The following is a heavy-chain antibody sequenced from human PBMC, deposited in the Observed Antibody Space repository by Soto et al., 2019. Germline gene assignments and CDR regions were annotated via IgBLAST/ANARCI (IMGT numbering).Heavy chain of an antibody. J-gene: IGHJ4*02. Sequence: QLQLQESGPGLVKPSETRSLTCIVSGGSITRNNHYWGWIRQSPGKGLEWIGSILSSGSTNYNPSLKSRVTLSVETSKNQFSLKMSSVTAADTALYYCARLGSSGWYQGSYFDYWGQGTLVTVSS. V-gene: IGHV4-39*01. D-gene: IGHD6-19*01. CDR3: ARLGSSGWYQGSYFDY. CDR2: ILSSGST. CDR1: GGSITRNNHY.